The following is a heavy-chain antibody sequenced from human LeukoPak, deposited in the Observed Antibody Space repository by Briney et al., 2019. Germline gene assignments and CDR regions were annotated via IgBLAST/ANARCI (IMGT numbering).Heavy chain of an antibody. CDR2: INPNSGGT. J-gene: IGHJ4*02. V-gene: IGHV1-2*02. D-gene: IGHD4-11*01. Sequence: RASVKVSCKASGYTFTGYYMHWVRQAPGQGLEWMGWINPNSGGTNYAQKFQGRVTMTRDTSISTAYMELSRLRSDDTAVYYCARDQEGRNLLFDYWGQGTLVTVSS. CDR3: ARDQEGRNLLFDY. CDR1: GYTFTGYY.